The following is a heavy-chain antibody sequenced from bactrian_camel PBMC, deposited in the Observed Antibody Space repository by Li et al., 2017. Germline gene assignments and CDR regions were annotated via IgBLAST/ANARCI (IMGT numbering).Heavy chain of an antibody. D-gene: IGHD6*01. V-gene: IGHV3S40*01. CDR1: GFTFSWYG. Sequence: VQLVESGGGLVQPGGSLGLSCAASGFTFSWYGMKWFRQAPGKGLEWVSALKTDGDRRYYADSVKDRFTISRDNAKNTLFLQMNSLKTEDGAIYYCTTTNSYVDNFWGQGTQVTVS. CDR2: LKTDGDRR. CDR3: TTTNSYVDNF. J-gene: IGHJ4*01.